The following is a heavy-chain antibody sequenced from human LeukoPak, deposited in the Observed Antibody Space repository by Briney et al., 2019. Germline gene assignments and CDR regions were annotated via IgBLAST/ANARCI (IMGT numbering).Heavy chain of an antibody. V-gene: IGHV3-30-3*01. CDR3: ARGPQRGMATITDY. D-gene: IGHD5-24*01. CDR1: GFTFSSYA. Sequence: GRSLRLSCAASGFTFSSYAMPWVRQAPGKGREGVAVISYDGSNKYYADSVKGRFTISRDNSKNTLYLQMNSLRAEDTAVYYCARGPQRGMATITDYWGQGTLVTVSS. J-gene: IGHJ4*02. CDR2: ISYDGSNK.